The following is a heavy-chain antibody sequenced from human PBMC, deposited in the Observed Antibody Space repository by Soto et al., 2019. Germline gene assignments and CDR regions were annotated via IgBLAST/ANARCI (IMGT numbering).Heavy chain of an antibody. D-gene: IGHD3-22*01. V-gene: IGHV3-9*01. J-gene: IGHJ4*02. CDR2: ISWNSGSI. CDR1: GFTFDDYA. Sequence: QPGGSLRLSCAASGFTFDDYAMHWVRQAPGKGLEWVSGISWNSGSIGYADSVKGRFTISRDNAKNSLYLQMNSLRAEDTALYYCAKVPLQGDSSGAFDYWGQGTLVTVSS. CDR3: AKVPLQGDSSGAFDY.